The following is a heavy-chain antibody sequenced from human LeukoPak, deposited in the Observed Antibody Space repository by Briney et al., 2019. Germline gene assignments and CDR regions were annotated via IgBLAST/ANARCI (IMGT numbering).Heavy chain of an antibody. CDR2: IYYSGTT. D-gene: IGHD6-19*01. Sequence: PSETLSLTCTVSGGSISPYFWSWIRQPPGKAMEWIGYIYYSGTTNYSPSLKSRVTISVDTSKNQFSLKLNSVTAADTAVYYCARDLKIGGNSGWYTFDYWGQGTLVTVSS. V-gene: IGHV4-59*01. J-gene: IGHJ4*02. CDR3: ARDLKIGGNSGWYTFDY. CDR1: GGSISPYF.